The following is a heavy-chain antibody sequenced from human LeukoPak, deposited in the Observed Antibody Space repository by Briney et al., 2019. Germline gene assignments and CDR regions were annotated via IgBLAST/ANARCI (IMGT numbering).Heavy chain of an antibody. CDR1: GFTFSSYW. V-gene: IGHV3-74*01. Sequence: PGGSLRLSCAASGFTFSSYWMHWVRQAPGKGLVWVSRINSDGSSTSYADSVKGRFTISRDNAQNSLYLRMNSLREEDTAVYYCARDKEAAVDFWSGYYSLWGQGTLVTVSS. CDR3: ARDKEAAVDFWSGYYSL. J-gene: IGHJ4*02. D-gene: IGHD3-3*01. CDR2: INSDGSST.